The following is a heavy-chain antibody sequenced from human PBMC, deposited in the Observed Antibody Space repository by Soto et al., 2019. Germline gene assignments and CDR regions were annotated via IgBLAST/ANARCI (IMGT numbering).Heavy chain of an antibody. CDR2: FYYSGST. CDR3: ARGGGYYDGFDI. D-gene: IGHD3-16*01. CDR1: GGSVSSGSYY. V-gene: IGHV4-61*01. Sequence: QVQLQESGPGLVKPSETLSLTCTVSGGSVSSGSYYWSWLRQPPGKGLEWIGYFYYSGSTDYNPALKTRLTISLATPKNQFSLKLSSVTAADTAVYYCARGGGYYDGFDIWGQGTMVTVSS. J-gene: IGHJ3*02.